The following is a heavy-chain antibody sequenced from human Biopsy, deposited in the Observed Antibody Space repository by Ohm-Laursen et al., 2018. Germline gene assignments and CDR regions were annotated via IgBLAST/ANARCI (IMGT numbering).Heavy chain of an antibody. V-gene: IGHV3-23*01. CDR3: TRDTTYYAGTTYYDALDV. Sequence: SLRLSCTASGFTFSSYAMTWVRQAPGKGLEWVSVINTSGGSTHYADSVKGRFTISRDNAKNSLYLQMNSLRAEDTAVYYCTRDTTYYAGTTYYDALDVWGQGTTVTVSS. CDR2: INTSGGST. D-gene: IGHD2/OR15-2a*01. CDR1: GFTFSSYA. J-gene: IGHJ3*01.